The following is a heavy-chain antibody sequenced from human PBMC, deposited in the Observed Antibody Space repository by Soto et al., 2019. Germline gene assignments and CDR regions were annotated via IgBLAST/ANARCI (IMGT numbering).Heavy chain of an antibody. V-gene: IGHV1-18*01. CDR3: ARGGTPLDY. D-gene: IGHD3-16*01. CDR1: GYTFTNFG. J-gene: IGHJ4*02. CDR2: ISAYNGNT. Sequence: QVQLVQSGAEVKKPGASVKVSCKASGYTFTNFGISWVRQAPGQGLEWMGWISAYNGNTNYAQNXQXXXTXXTDTSTSTAYTELRSLRSDDTAVYYCARGGTPLDYWGQGTLVTVSS.